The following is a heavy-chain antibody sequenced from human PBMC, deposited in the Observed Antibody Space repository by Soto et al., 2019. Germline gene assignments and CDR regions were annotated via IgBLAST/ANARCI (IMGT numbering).Heavy chain of an antibody. CDR3: ARDRAGGNCGGDCYYYYGMDV. Sequence: QVQLVQSGAEVTKPGSSVKVSCKASGGTFSSYAISWVRQAPGQGLEWMGGIISIFGTANYAQKFQGRVTIAADESTGTAYMELSSLRSEDTAVYYCARDRAGGNCGGDCYYYYGMDVWGQGTTVTVSS. D-gene: IGHD2-21*02. CDR2: IISIFGTA. J-gene: IGHJ6*02. CDR1: GGTFSSYA. V-gene: IGHV1-69*01.